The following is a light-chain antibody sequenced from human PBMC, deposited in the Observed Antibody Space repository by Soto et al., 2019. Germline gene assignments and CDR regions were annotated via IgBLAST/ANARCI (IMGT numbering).Light chain of an antibody. J-gene: IGKJ2*01. CDR3: QQRSA. Sequence: EIVLTQSPVTLSLSPGERATRSCRASQSVSSYLAWYQQKPGQAPRLLIYDASNRATGIPARFSGSGSGTDFTRTISSLEPEDFAVYYCQQRSAFGQGSKLEIK. CDR1: QSVSSY. CDR2: DAS. V-gene: IGKV3-11*01.